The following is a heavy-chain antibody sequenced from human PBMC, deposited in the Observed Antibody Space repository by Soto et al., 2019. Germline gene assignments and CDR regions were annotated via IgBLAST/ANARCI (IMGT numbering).Heavy chain of an antibody. J-gene: IGHJ4*02. CDR1: GGSISSSSYY. D-gene: IGHD6-13*01. CDR2: IYYSGST. Sequence: QLQLQESGPGLVKPSEPLSLTCTVSGGSISSSSYYWGWIRQPPGKGLEWIGSIYYSGSTYYNPSLKSRVTISVDTSKNQFSLKLSSVTAADTAVYYCARRGSSSWYGYWGQGTLVTVSS. V-gene: IGHV4-39*01. CDR3: ARRGSSSWYGY.